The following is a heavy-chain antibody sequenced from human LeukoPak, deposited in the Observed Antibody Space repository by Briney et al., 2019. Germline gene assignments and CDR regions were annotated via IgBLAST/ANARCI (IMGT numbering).Heavy chain of an antibody. CDR1: GYTFTNYW. V-gene: IGHV5-51*01. D-gene: IGHD6-19*01. CDR2: IYPDDSDT. Sequence: GESLKISCEASGYTFTNYWIGWVRQMPGKGLEWMGIIYPDDSDTKYSPSFQGQVTISADKSISTAYLQWSSLKASDTAMYYCARRIAVAGTNWFDPWGQGTLVTVSS. CDR3: ARRIAVAGTNWFDP. J-gene: IGHJ5*02.